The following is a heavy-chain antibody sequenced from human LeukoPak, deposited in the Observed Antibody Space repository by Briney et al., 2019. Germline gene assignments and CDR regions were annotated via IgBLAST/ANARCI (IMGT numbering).Heavy chain of an antibody. CDR2: INEDVSQI. J-gene: IGHJ4*02. Sequence: GGSLRLSCAASGFTFSDHYMDWVRQAPGRGLEWVAHINEDVSQIYYVDSVRGRFTISRDNAKESLYLQMNSLRDEDTAVYYCVSWYYSASSWGQGTLVTVSS. CDR1: GFTFSDHY. D-gene: IGHD3-10*01. CDR3: VSWYYSASS. V-gene: IGHV3-7*01.